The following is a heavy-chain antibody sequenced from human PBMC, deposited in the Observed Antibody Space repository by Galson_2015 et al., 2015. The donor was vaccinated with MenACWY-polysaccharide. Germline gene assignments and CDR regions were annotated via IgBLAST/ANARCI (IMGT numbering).Heavy chain of an antibody. CDR1: GFTVSSNY. J-gene: IGHJ6*02. V-gene: IGHV3-66*02. CDR2: IYSGGST. D-gene: IGHD6-19*01. CDR3: ARDTRSSGWYSDGMDV. Sequence: SLRLSCAASGFTVSSNYMSWVRQAPGKGLEWVSVIYSGGSTYYADSVKGRFTISRDNSKNTLYLQMNSLRAEDTAVYYCARDTRSSGWYSDGMDVWGQGTTVTVSS.